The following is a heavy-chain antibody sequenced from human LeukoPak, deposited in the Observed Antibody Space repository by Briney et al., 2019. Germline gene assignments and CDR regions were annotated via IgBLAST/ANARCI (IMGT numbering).Heavy chain of an antibody. Sequence: SETLSLTCTVSGGSISSYYWSWIRQPPGKGLEWIGYIYYSGSTNYNPSLKSRVTISVDTSKNQFSLKLSSVTAADTAVYYCARTHYGSGSYYNSLGELSYYYYMDVWGKGTTVTISS. D-gene: IGHD3-10*01. CDR1: GGSISSYY. CDR3: ARTHYGSGSYYNSLGELSYYYYMDV. V-gene: IGHV4-59*01. CDR2: IYYSGST. J-gene: IGHJ6*03.